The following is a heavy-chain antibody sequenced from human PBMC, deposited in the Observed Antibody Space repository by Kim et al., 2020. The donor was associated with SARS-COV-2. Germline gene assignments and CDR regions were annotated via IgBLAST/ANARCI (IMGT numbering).Heavy chain of an antibody. Sequence: GGSLRLSCAASGFTFSSYAMSWVRQAPGKGLEWVSAISGSGGSTYYADSVKGRFTISRHNSKNTLYLQMNSLRAEDTAVYYCAKDPFYYDFFDAFDIWGQGTMVTVSS. CDR3: AKDPFYYDFFDAFDI. D-gene: IGHD3-3*01. CDR2: ISGSGGST. CDR1: GFTFSSYA. J-gene: IGHJ3*02. V-gene: IGHV3-23*01.